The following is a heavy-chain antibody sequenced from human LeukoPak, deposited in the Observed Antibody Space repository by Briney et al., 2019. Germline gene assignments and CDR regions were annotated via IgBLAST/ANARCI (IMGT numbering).Heavy chain of an antibody. CDR1: GFTFTNSA. J-gene: IGHJ4*02. CDR2: IVVGSGNT. Sequence: SVTVSCMASGFTFTNSAVQWVRQARGQRLEWIGWIVVGSGNTNYAQKFQERVTIARDMSTSTAYMELSSLRSEDTAVYYCAADDGDILTAPGDYWGQGTLVTVSS. D-gene: IGHD3-9*01. CDR3: AADDGDILTAPGDY. V-gene: IGHV1-58*01.